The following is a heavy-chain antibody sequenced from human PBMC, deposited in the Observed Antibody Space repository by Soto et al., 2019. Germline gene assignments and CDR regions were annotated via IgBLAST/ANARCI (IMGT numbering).Heavy chain of an antibody. Sequence: QVQLQESGPGLVKPSQTLSLTCTVSGGSISSAGYYWRWIRQHPGKGLEWIGYIYYSGSTYYNPSLKSRVTPSEDTPKTQFSLKLCSVKGANPAVYYCARYGSESYYPPTFDYWGQGTLVTVSS. V-gene: IGHV4-31*03. J-gene: IGHJ4*02. CDR2: IYYSGST. CDR3: ARYGSESYYPPTFDY. CDR1: GGSISSAGYY. D-gene: IGHD3-10*01.